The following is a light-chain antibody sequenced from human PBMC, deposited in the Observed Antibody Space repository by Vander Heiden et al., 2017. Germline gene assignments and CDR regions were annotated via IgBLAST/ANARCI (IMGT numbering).Light chain of an antibody. J-gene: IGLJ1*01. CDR1: SSDIGGYNY. CDR3: SSYTSSSTLV. Sequence: QSALTQPASVSGPPGQSTTISCPGPSSDIGGYNYVSWYQQHPGKAPKLMIYDVSHRPSGVSIRFSGSKSGNTASLTISGLKAEDEADYYCSSYTSSSTLVFGTGTKVTVL. CDR2: DVS. V-gene: IGLV2-14*03.